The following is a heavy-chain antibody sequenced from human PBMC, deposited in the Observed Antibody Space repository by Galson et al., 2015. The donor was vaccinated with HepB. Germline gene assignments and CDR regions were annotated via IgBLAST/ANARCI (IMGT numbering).Heavy chain of an antibody. J-gene: IGHJ5*02. CDR2: ISSSSSYI. D-gene: IGHD3-22*01. CDR1: GFTFSSYS. V-gene: IGHV3-21*01. Sequence: SLRLSCAASGFTFSSYSMNWVRQAPGKGLEWVSSISSSSSYIYYADSVKGRFTISRDNAKNSLYLQMNSLRAEDTAVYYCASCGYDSSGYYVAWGQGTLVTVSS. CDR3: ASCGYDSSGYYVA.